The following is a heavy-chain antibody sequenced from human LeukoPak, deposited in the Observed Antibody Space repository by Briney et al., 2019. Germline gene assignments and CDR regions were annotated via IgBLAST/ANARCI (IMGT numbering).Heavy chain of an antibody. D-gene: IGHD2-21*02. CDR1: GFTFSSYG. CDR2: IDSSSSTI. CDR3: VRASHIVVVTGIPQGYYYYMDV. J-gene: IGHJ6*03. V-gene: IGHV3-48*04. Sequence: GGSLRLSCAASGFTFSSYGMHWVRQAPGKGLEWVSDIDSSSSTIYYTDSVKGRFTISRDNAKSSLYLQMNSLRAEDTAVYYCVRASHIVVVTGIPQGYYYYMDVWGKGTTVTVSS.